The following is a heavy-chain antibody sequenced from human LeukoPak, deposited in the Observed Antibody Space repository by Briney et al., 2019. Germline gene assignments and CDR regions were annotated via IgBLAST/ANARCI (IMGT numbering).Heavy chain of an antibody. Sequence: GGSLRLSCAASGFTFRSYAMSWVRQAPGKGLEWVSAISGSGSTTYYADSVKGRFTISRDNSKNTLFLHMNSLRAEDTAVYSCAKGYYGSGSYGWSDYWGQGTLVTVSS. V-gene: IGHV3-23*01. CDR2: ISGSGSTT. CDR1: GFTFRSYA. CDR3: AKGYYGSGSYGWSDY. J-gene: IGHJ4*02. D-gene: IGHD3-10*01.